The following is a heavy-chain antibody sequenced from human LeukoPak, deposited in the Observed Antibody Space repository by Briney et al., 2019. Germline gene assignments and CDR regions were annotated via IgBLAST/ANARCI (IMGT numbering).Heavy chain of an antibody. V-gene: IGHV1-46*01. Sequence: GASVKVSCKASGYSFIGYYMHWVRQAPGQGLEWMGIINPSGGSTSYAQKFQGRVTMTRDTSTSTVYMELSSLRSEDTAVYYCARDKIAVAGTQDFDYWGQGTLVTVSS. CDR3: ARDKIAVAGTQDFDY. CDR2: INPSGGST. J-gene: IGHJ4*02. D-gene: IGHD6-19*01. CDR1: GYSFIGYY.